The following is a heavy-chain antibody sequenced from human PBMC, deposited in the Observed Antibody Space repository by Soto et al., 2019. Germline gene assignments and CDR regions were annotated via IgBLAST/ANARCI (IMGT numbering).Heavy chain of an antibody. CDR2: INAGNGNT. J-gene: IGHJ3*02. CDR1: GYTCTSYT. V-gene: IGHV1-3*01. CDR3: AREALDAFDI. Sequence: ASVKVSCKASGYTCTSYTMHWVRQAPGQRLEWMGWINAGNGNTKYSQKLQGRVTITRDTAASTAYMELSNLRSEDTAVYYCAREALDAFDIWGQGTMVTVSS.